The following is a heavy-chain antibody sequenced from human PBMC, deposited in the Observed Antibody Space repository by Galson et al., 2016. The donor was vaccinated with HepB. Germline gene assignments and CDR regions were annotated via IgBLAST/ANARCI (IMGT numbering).Heavy chain of an antibody. V-gene: IGHV4-31*11. D-gene: IGHD2-15*01. CDR1: GFSISSGGYY. CDR2: IYYSEVT. J-gene: IGHJ4*02. Sequence: TLSLTCAVSGFSISSGGYYWNWIRQHPGKGLEWIGYIYYSEVTYQKPSLESRLTLTLDTSKNQFSLNLSSVTAADTAVYYCARAWDCSGGSCYFDSWGRGTLVTVSS. CDR3: ARAWDCSGGSCYFDS.